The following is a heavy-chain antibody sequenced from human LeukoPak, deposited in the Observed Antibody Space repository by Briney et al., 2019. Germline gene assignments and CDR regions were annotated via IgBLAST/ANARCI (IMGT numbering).Heavy chain of an antibody. CDR1: GFTFSSYW. Sequence: GGSLRLSCAASGFTFSSYWMSWVRQAPGKGLEWVANIKQDGSEKYYVDSVKGRFTISRDNAKNSLYLQMNSLRAEDTAVYYCARLPTVPRDYYYMDVWGKGTTVTVSS. CDR2: IKQDGSEK. J-gene: IGHJ6*03. CDR3: ARLPTVPRDYYYMDV. D-gene: IGHD4-17*01. V-gene: IGHV3-7*03.